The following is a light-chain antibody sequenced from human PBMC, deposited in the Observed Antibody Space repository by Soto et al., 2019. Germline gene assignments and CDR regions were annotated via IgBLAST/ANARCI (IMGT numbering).Light chain of an antibody. Sequence: DIQMTQTRYTLSASVGSRVTITCRASQSISIWLAWYQQKPGKAPKLLIYKASSLESGVPSRFSGSGSGTEFTLTISSLQPDDFATYYCQQYNSYSVTFGQGTKVDIK. CDR1: QSISIW. CDR2: KAS. V-gene: IGKV1-5*03. CDR3: QQYNSYSVT. J-gene: IGKJ1*01.